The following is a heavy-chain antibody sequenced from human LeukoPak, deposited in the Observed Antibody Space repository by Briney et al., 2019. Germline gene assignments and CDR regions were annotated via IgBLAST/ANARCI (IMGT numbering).Heavy chain of an antibody. CDR3: ARDVLRFLEWPTVRENWFDP. J-gene: IGHJ5*02. CDR1: GGSISSGSYY. D-gene: IGHD3-3*01. CDR2: IYTSGST. V-gene: IGHV4-61*02. Sequence: PSQTLSLTCTVSGGSISSGSYYWSWIRQPAGKGLEWIGRIYTSGSTNYNPSLKSRVTISVDTSKNQFSLKLSSVTAADTAVYYCARDVLRFLEWPTVRENWFDPWGQGTLVTVSS.